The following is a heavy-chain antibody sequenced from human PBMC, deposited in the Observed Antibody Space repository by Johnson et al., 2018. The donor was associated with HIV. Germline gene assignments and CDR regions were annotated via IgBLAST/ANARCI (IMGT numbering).Heavy chain of an antibody. CDR3: AKGRSPRIQLRTWAFDI. CDR1: GVTFSSYW. V-gene: IGHV3-7*01. CDR2: IKQDGSEK. D-gene: IGHD5-18*01. J-gene: IGHJ3*02. Sequence: EVQLVESGGGLVQPGGSPRRSCAASGVTFSSYWMSWVRQAPGKGLEWVANIKQDGSEKYYVDSVKGRFTISRDNAKNSLYLQMNSLRAEDTAVYYCAKGRSPRIQLRTWAFDIWGQGTMVIVSS.